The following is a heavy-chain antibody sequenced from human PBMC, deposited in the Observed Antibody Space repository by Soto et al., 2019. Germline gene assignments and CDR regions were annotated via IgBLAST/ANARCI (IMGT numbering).Heavy chain of an antibody. Sequence: GASVKVSCKASGYTFTSYAMHWVRQAPGQRPEWMGWINAGNGNTKYSQKFQGRVTITRDTSASTAYMELSSLRSEDTAVYYCARDQRYFDWSTLYYYYGMYVWGQGTTVTVSS. CDR3: ARDQRYFDWSTLYYYYGMYV. V-gene: IGHV1-3*01. CDR1: GYTFTSYA. J-gene: IGHJ6*02. CDR2: INAGNGNT. D-gene: IGHD3-9*01.